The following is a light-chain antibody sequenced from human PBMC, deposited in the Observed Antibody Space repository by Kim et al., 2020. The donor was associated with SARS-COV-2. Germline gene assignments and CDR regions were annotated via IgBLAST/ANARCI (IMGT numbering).Light chain of an antibody. V-gene: IGLV3-19*01. CDR3: NSRDSSGNDWV. CDR1: SLRSYY. J-gene: IGLJ3*02. CDR2: GKN. Sequence: SSELTQDPAVSVALGQTVRITCQGDSLRSYYASWYQQKPGQAPVLVIYGKNNRPSGIPDRFSGSSSGNTASLTITGAQAEDEADYCSNSRDSSGNDWVFGGGTQLTVL.